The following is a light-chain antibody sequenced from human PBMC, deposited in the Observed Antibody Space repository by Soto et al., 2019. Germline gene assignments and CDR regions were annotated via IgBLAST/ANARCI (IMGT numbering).Light chain of an antibody. CDR3: QQYHNWPPYT. CDR2: GAS. CDR1: QSVSTN. Sequence: EIVMTQSPATLSVSPGERATLSCRASQSVSTNLAWYQQKPGQAHRLLMYGASTRATGIPARFSGSVSGTEFTLTISSLQSEDFAVYYCQQYHNWPPYTFGQGTKLEIK. V-gene: IGKV3-15*01. J-gene: IGKJ2*01.